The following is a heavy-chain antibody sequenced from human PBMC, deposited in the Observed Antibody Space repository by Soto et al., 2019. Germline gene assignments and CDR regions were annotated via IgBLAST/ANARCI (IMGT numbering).Heavy chain of an antibody. Sequence: PGGSLRLSCASSGFTFSSYSMNWVRQAPGKGLEWVSYISSSSSTIYYADSVKGRFTISRDNAKNSLYLQMNSLRDEDTAVYYCARDGADPWATPDYGMDVWGQGTTVTVSS. CDR2: ISSSSSTI. V-gene: IGHV3-48*02. D-gene: IGHD1-26*01. CDR3: ARDGADPWATPDYGMDV. J-gene: IGHJ6*02. CDR1: GFTFSSYS.